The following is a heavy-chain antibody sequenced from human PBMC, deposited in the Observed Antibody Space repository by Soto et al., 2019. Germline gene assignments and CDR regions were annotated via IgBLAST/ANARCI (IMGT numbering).Heavy chain of an antibody. J-gene: IGHJ4*02. V-gene: IGHV4-31*03. CDR1: GGSISSGGYY. D-gene: IGHD2-2*03. CDR3: ARTGERWILGYYFDY. CDR2: IYYSGST. Sequence: QVQLQESGPGLVKPSQTLSLTCTVSGGSISSGGYYWSWIRQHPGKGLEWIEYIYYSGSTYYNPSLKSRVTISVDTSKNQFSLKLSSVTAADTAVYYCARTGERWILGYYFDYWGQGTLVTVSS.